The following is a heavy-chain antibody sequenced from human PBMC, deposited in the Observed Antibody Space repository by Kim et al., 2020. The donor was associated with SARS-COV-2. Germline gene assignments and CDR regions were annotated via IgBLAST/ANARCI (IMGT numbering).Heavy chain of an antibody. D-gene: IGHD2-8*01. CDR3: ARGPVVHVDGQYFTL. CDR2: ISYDASDI. J-gene: IGHJ2*01. Sequence: GGSLRLSCAASGFTFRSYGMHWVRQAPGKGLEWVAFISYDASDIFYADSVKGRFTVSRDNSNNSLYLQLNNLGGKDTAVFYCARGPVVHVDGQYFTL. V-gene: IGHV3-33*01. CDR1: GFTFRSYG.